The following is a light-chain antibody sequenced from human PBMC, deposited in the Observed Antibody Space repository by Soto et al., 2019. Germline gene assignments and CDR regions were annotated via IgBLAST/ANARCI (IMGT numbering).Light chain of an antibody. Sequence: DIQMTQSPSSLSASVGDRVTITCQASQDISNYLNWYQQKPGKAPKLLIYDASNLETGVPSRFSGSGSGTDFTLTISRLEPEDFAVYYCQQYGSSPGTFGPGTKVDIK. CDR1: QDISNY. V-gene: IGKV1-33*01. CDR2: DAS. J-gene: IGKJ3*01. CDR3: QQYGSSPGT.